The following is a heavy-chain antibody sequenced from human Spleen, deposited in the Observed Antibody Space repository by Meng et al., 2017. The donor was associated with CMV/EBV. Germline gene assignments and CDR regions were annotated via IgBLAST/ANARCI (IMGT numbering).Heavy chain of an antibody. CDR1: GFTFSSYA. CDR3: ARGFNCSSTSCYLDY. V-gene: IGHV3-30-3*01. Sequence: GESLKISCAASGFTFSSYAMHWVRQAPGKGLEWVAVISYDGSNKYYADSVKSRFTISRDNSKNTLYLQMNSLRAEDTAVYYCARGFNCSSTSCYLDYWGQGTLVTVSS. D-gene: IGHD2-2*01. CDR2: ISYDGSNK. J-gene: IGHJ4*02.